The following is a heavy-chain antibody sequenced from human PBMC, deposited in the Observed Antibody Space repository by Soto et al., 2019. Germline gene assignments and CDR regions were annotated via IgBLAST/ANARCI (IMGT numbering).Heavy chain of an antibody. Sequence: GASVKVSCKASGYTFASYGISWVRQAPGQGLEWMGWISAYNGNTNYAQKLQGRVTMTTDTSTSTAYMELRSLRSDDTAVYYCARGIGYCSSTSCRENDYWGQGTLVTVSS. D-gene: IGHD2-2*01. J-gene: IGHJ4*02. CDR2: ISAYNGNT. CDR1: GYTFASYG. CDR3: ARGIGYCSSTSCRENDY. V-gene: IGHV1-18*01.